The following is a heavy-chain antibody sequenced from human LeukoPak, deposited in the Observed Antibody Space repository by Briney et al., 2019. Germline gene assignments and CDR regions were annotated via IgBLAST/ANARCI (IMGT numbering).Heavy chain of an antibody. CDR3: ARGRRVSYYDFWSGYYGAFDI. V-gene: IGHV4-34*01. CDR2: INHSGST. D-gene: IGHD3-3*01. CDR1: GGSFSGYY. Sequence: SETLSLTCAVYGGSFSGYYWSWIRQPPGKGLERIGEINHSGSTDYNPSLKSRVTISVDTSKNKFSLKLSSVTAADTAVYYCARGRRVSYYDFWSGYYGAFDIWGQGTMVTVSS. J-gene: IGHJ3*02.